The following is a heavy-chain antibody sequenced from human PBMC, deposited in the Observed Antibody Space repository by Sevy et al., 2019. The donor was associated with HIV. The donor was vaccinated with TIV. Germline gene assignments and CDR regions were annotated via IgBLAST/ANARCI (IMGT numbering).Heavy chain of an antibody. J-gene: IGHJ6*02. D-gene: IGHD2-15*01. CDR1: GFTFSNYG. V-gene: IGHV3-30*18. Sequence: GGSLGLSCAASGFTFSNYGMHWVRQAPGKGLEWVAVISYDGSNQYYADSVQGRFTISRDNSKNTLYLQMNSLRTEDTAVYYCAKGAVDCSDGTCYSAYYYSVMDVWGQGTTVTVSS. CDR3: AKGAVDCSDGTCYSAYYYSVMDV. CDR2: ISYDGSNQ.